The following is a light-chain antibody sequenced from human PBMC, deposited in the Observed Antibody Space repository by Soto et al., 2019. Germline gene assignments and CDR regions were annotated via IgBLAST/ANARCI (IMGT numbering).Light chain of an antibody. CDR1: QDISSW. CDR2: AAS. CDR3: QHASSIPPPT. Sequence: DIQMTQSPSYVSASVGDRVTITCRASQDISSWLAWFQQKPGKAPKLLIYAASTLQSGVPPRFRGSVSCTVFTFTICGLQPEAFAPSFCQHASSIPPPTFGLGSRLDVK. V-gene: IGKV1-12*01. J-gene: IGKJ5*01.